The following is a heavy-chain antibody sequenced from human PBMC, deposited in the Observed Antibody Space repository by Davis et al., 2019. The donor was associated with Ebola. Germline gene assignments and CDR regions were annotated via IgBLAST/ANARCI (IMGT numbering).Heavy chain of an antibody. D-gene: IGHD1-26*01. CDR2: ISSSSSTI. CDR1: GFTFSSYS. V-gene: IGHV3-48*02. J-gene: IGHJ6*02. CDR3: ARDGGVRWELLYRYYYGMDV. Sequence: PGGSLRLSCAASGFTFSSYSMNWVRQAPGKGLEWVSYISSSSSTIYYADSVKGRFTISRDNAKNSLYLQMNSLRDEDTAVYYCARDGGVRWELLYRYYYGMDVGGQGTTVTVSS.